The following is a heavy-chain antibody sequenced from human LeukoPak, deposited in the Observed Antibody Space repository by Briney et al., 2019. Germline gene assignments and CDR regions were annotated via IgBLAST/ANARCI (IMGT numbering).Heavy chain of an antibody. D-gene: IGHD2-2*01. CDR2: IIPIFGTA. Sequence: ASVKVSCKASGGTFSSYAISWVRQAPGQGLEWMGGIIPIFGTANYAQKFQGRVTITADESTSTAYMKLGSLRSEDTAVYYCARDDIVVVPAAHYYYYMDVWGKGTTVTVSS. CDR3: ARDDIVVVPAAHYYYYMDV. CDR1: GGTFSSYA. V-gene: IGHV1-69*13. J-gene: IGHJ6*03.